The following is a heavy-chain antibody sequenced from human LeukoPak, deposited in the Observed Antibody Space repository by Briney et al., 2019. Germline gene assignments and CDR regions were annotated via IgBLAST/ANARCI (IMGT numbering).Heavy chain of an antibody. Sequence: SETLSLTCTVSGGSISSYYWSWIRQPAGKGLEWIGRIYTSGSTNYNPSLKSRVTMSVDTSKNQFSLKLNSVTAADTAVYYCARGEGSFCSSATCYSYKWFDPRGQGTLVTVSS. CDR1: GGSISSYY. V-gene: IGHV4-4*07. J-gene: IGHJ5*02. CDR3: ARGEGSFCSSATCYSYKWFDP. D-gene: IGHD2-2*01. CDR2: IYTSGST.